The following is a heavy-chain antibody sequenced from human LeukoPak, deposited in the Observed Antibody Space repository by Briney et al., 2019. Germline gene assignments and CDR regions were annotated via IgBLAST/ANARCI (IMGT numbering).Heavy chain of an antibody. V-gene: IGHV3-66*01. Sequence: GGSLRLSCAASGFTVSSNYMSWVRQAPGKGLEWVSVIYSGGSTYYADSVKGRFTISRDNSKNTLYLQMNSLRAEDTALYFCARIGYSSSSNDYWGPGTLVTVSS. CDR3: ARIGYSSSSNDY. CDR1: GFTVSSNY. J-gene: IGHJ4*02. CDR2: IYSGGST. D-gene: IGHD6-6*01.